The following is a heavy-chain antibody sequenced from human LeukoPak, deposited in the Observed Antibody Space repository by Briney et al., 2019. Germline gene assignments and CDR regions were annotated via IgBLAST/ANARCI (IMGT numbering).Heavy chain of an antibody. J-gene: IGHJ4*02. CDR2: IIPILGIA. V-gene: IGHV1-69*02. CDR1: GYTFTGYY. Sequence: SVKVSCKASGYTFTGYYMHWVRQAPGQGLEWMGRIIPILGIANYAQKFQGRVTITADKSTSTAYMELSSLRSEDTAVYYCARSCRSRDSTGSGCLFDYWGQGTLVTVSS. D-gene: IGHD6-19*01. CDR3: ARSCRSRDSTGSGCLFDY.